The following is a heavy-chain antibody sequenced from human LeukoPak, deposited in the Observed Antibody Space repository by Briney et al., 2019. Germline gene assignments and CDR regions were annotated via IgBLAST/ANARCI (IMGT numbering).Heavy chain of an antibody. D-gene: IGHD6-6*01. V-gene: IGHV4-59*01. CDR3: ARDMDSSGKYYYYMDV. Sequence: PSETLSLTCSVSGGSISIDYWGWIRQPPGKGLEWIGYIYYSGSTNYNPSLKSRVTISVDASKSQFSLKLSSVTAADTAVYYCARDMDSSGKYYYYMDVWGKGTTVTVSS. CDR1: GGSISIDY. J-gene: IGHJ6*03. CDR2: IYYSGST.